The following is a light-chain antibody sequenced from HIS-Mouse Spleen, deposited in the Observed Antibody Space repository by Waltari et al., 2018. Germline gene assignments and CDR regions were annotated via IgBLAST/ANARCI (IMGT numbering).Light chain of an antibody. CDR1: QSVSSN. V-gene: IGKV3-15*01. J-gene: IGKJ3*01. Sequence: EIVMTQSPATLSVSPGERATLHCRASQSVSSNLAWYQQKPGQAPRLLIYGASTRATGIPARFSGSGSGTEFTLTISSMQSEDFAVYYCQQYNNWPIFTFGPGTKVDIK. CDR3: QQYNNWPIFT. CDR2: GAS.